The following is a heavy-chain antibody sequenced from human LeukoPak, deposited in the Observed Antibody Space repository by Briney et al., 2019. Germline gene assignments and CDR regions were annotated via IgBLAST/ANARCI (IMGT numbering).Heavy chain of an antibody. CDR3: VGPDSVKGGAFDI. CDR1: GFSFSSSY. CDR2: IKQDGSEK. V-gene: IGHV3-7*01. Sequence: GGSLRLSCAASGFSFSSSYMSWVRQAPGKGLEWVANIKQDGSEKYYVDSAKGRFTISRDNAENSLYLQMNSLRAEDTAVYYCVGPDSVKGGAFDIWGQGTMATVSS. J-gene: IGHJ3*02. D-gene: IGHD3-10*01.